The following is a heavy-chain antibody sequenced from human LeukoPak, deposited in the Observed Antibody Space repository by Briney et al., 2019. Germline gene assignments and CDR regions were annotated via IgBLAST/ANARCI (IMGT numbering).Heavy chain of an antibody. D-gene: IGHD6-25*01. V-gene: IGHV3-7*03. CDR3: AKGAASALVDWFDP. Sequence: GGSLRLSCAASGFPLNVQTMSWVRQAPGKGLDWVASMRQDGSEIYYVDSVKGRFTISRDNSQNTLYLQMNSLGAEDTAVYYCAKGAASALVDWFDPWGQGTLVTVSS. CDR1: GFPLNVQT. CDR2: MRQDGSEI. J-gene: IGHJ5*02.